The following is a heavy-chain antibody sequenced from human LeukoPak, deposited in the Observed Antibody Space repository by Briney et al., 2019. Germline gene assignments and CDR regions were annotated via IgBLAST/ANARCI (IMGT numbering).Heavy chain of an antibody. Sequence: GGSLRLSCAASGFTFSSYSMNWVRQAPGKGLEWVSSISSSSSYIYYADSVKGRFTISRDNAKSSLYLQMNSLRAEDTAVYYCAREPGIAAAGTGIYWGQGTLVTVSS. V-gene: IGHV3-21*01. D-gene: IGHD6-13*01. J-gene: IGHJ4*02. CDR2: ISSSSSYI. CDR3: AREPGIAAAGTGIY. CDR1: GFTFSSYS.